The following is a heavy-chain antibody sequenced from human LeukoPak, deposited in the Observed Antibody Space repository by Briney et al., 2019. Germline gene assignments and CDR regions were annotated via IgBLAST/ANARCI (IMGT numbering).Heavy chain of an antibody. CDR2: INHSGST. V-gene: IGHV4-34*01. D-gene: IGHD5-12*01. CDR1: GGSFSGYY. J-gene: IGHJ4*02. CDR3: ARSKWLRSAGFDY. Sequence: TSETLSLTCAVYGGSFSGYYWSWIRQPPGKGLEWIGEINHSGSTNYNPSLKSRVTISVDTSKNQFSLKLSSVTAADTAVYYCARSKWLRSAGFDYWGQGTLVTVSS.